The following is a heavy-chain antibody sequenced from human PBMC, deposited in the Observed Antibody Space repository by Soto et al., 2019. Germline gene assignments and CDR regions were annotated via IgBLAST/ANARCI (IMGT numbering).Heavy chain of an antibody. CDR3: ARRYGGNFDY. J-gene: IGHJ4*02. CDR1: GDYIISSKYY. Sequence: SVTKSLTCTFAGDYIISSKYYWGWIQKPPGKGLEWIGSIYYSGSTNYNPSLKSRVTISVDTSKNQFSLKLSSVTAADTAVYYCARRYGGNFDYGGQGPLVPASP. CDR2: IYYSGST. V-gene: IGHV4-39*07. D-gene: IGHD3-16*01.